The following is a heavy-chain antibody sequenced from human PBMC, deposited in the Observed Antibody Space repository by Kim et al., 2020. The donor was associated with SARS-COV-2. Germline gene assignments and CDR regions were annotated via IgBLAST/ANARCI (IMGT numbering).Heavy chain of an antibody. J-gene: IGHJ4*02. CDR3: ARVRSGSYTYHFDY. V-gene: IGHV3-53*01. CDR2: IYSDGSA. CDR1: GFTVNSNY. Sequence: GGSLRLSCAVSGFTVNSNYYMRWVRQAPGKGLEWVSIIYSDGSASYADSGKGRFTISRDNSKNTLYLQMNSLRAEDTAIYYCARVRSGSYTYHFDYWGQGTLVTVSS. D-gene: IGHD1-26*01.